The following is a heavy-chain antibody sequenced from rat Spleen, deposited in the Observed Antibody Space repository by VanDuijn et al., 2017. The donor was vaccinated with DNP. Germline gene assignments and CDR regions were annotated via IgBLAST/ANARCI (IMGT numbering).Heavy chain of an antibody. J-gene: IGHJ3*01. V-gene: IGHV4-2*01. CDR1: GLNFSDYW. CDR2: IKQDSTVV. D-gene: IGHD1-11*01. CDR3: ARLGWHGWFAY. Sequence: EVKLVESGGVLVQPGRSLKLSCAVSGLNFSDYWMGWVRQAPGKGLEWMGEIKQDSTVVNHNPSLRERFTISRDNAQSSLYLQMSKLGSEDTAIYYCARLGWHGWFAYWGQGTLVTVSS.